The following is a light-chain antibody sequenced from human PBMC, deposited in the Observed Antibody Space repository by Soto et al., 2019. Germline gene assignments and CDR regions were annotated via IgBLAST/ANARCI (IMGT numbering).Light chain of an antibody. J-gene: IGKJ5*01. CDR1: QGISNY. Sequence: QMTQSPSSLSASVVDRVTITCRASQGISNYLAWYQQKPGKVPKLLIYAASTLQSGVPSRFSGSGSGTDFTLTITRLEPEDSAVYFCQQYTGPPTTFGQGTRLEIK. CDR2: AAS. CDR3: QQYTGPPTT. V-gene: IGKV1-27*01.